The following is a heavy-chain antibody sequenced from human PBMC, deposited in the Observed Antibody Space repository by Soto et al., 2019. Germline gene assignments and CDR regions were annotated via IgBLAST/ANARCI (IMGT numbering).Heavy chain of an antibody. CDR2: IYHSGTT. CDR3: ATGXXYXSTTGCLYWYLDL. V-gene: IGHV4-4*02. CDR1: GASISSNTW. J-gene: IGHJ2*01. Sequence: QVQLQESGPGLVEPSGTLSLTCAVSGASISSNTWXSWVRQPPXKGLEWIGEIYHSGTTNYNPSLKSRVSISVXKSKXXFXLKVXSVTAXXXXVYYCATGXXYXSTTGCLYWYLDLWGRGTQVSV. D-gene: IGHD2-2*01.